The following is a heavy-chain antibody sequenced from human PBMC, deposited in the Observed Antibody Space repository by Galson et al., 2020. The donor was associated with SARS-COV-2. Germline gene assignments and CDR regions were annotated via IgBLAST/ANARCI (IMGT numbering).Heavy chain of an antibody. Sequence: GGSLRLSCAASGFTVSRNYMSWVRQAPGKGLEWVSVIYSGGSTYYADSVKGRFTISRDNSKNTLYLQMNSLRAEDTAVYYCAREYSVGEQWLVPDYWGQGTLVTVSS. CDR1: GFTVSRNY. V-gene: IGHV3-53*01. D-gene: IGHD6-19*01. CDR2: IYSGGST. J-gene: IGHJ4*02. CDR3: AREYSVGEQWLVPDY.